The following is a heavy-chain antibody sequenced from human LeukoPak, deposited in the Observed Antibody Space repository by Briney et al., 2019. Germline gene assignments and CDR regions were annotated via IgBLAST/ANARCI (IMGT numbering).Heavy chain of an antibody. V-gene: IGHV3-48*03. CDR1: GFAFSNYE. Sequence: GGSLKLSCAASGFAFSNYEMNWVRQAPGKGLEWLSYISGSGSIIYYADSVKGRFTISRDNAKNSLYLQMNSLRADNTAVYYCASPPRYYFDFGGQGTLVTVSS. J-gene: IGHJ4*02. CDR2: ISGSGSII. CDR3: ASPPRYYFDF. D-gene: IGHD3-3*01.